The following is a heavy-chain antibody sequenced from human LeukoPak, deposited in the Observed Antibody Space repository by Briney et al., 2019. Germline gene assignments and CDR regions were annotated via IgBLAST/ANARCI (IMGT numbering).Heavy chain of an antibody. V-gene: IGHV4-30-2*01. J-gene: IGHJ4*02. CDR1: GGSISSGGYS. CDR2: IYHSGST. CDR3: ARGPRHIVVVIATRPGVFDY. D-gene: IGHD2-21*01. Sequence: SETLSLTCAVSGGSISSGGYSWSWIRQPPGKGLEWIGYIYHSGSTYYNPSLKSRVTISVDRSKNQFSLKLSSVTAADTAVYYCARGPRHIVVVIATRPGVFDYWGQGTLVTVSS.